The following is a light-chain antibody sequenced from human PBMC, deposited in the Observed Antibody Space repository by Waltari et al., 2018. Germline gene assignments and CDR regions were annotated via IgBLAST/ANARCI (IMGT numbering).Light chain of an antibody. Sequence: QLVLTQSPSASASLGASVTLTCTLSSAHHSYATAWHQQQPEKGPRYLMKLNSDGSHSKGDGIPDRFSGSSSGAGRYLTVSSLQSEDEADYYCQTWDSGTVVFGGGTKLTVL. J-gene: IGLJ2*01. CDR1: SAHHSYA. CDR2: LNSDGSH. V-gene: IGLV4-69*01. CDR3: QTWDSGTVV.